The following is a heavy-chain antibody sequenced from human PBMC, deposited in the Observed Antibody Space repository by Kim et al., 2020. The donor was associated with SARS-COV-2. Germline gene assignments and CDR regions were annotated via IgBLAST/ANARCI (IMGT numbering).Heavy chain of an antibody. CDR2: INHSGST. J-gene: IGHJ4*02. CDR3: AAAAGLFDY. D-gene: IGHD6-13*01. Sequence: SETLSLTCAVYGGSFSGYYWSWIRQPPGKGLEWIGEINHSGSTNYNPSLKSRVTISVDTSKNQFSLKLSSVTAADTAVYYCAAAAGLFDYWGQGTLVTVSS. V-gene: IGHV4-34*01. CDR1: GGSFSGYY.